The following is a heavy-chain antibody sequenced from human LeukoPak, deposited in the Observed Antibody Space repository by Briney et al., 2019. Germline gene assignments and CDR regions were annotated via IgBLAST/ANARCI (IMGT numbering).Heavy chain of an antibody. V-gene: IGHV4-59*01. CDR2: MYYSGST. D-gene: IGHD2-2*01. CDR1: GGSISSYY. J-gene: IGHJ5*02. CDR3: ARDLGYCSSTSCYAWFDP. Sequence: PSETLSLTCTVSGGSISSYYWSWIRQPPAKGLEWIGYMYYSGSTNYNPSLKSRATISVDTSKNQFSLKLSSVTAADTAVYYCARDLGYCSSTSCYAWFDPWGQGTLVTVSS.